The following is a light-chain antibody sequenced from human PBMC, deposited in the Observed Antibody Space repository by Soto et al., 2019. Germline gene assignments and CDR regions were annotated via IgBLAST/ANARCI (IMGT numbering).Light chain of an antibody. J-gene: IGLJ2*01. CDR2: SNK. CDR3: ATWDDSLNGVV. CDR1: SSNIGSNT. Sequence: QSVLTQPPSASGTPGQRVTLSCSGSSSNIGSNTVNWYQQLPGTAPKLLIDSNKQRPSGVPDRFSGSKSGTSASLAISGLQAEDEADYYCATWDDSLNGVVFGGGTKLTVL. V-gene: IGLV1-44*01.